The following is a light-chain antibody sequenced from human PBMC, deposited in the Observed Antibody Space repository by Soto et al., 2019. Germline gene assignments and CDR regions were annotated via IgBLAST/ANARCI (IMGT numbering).Light chain of an antibody. CDR1: SGYSNYK. CDR2: VGTGGIVG. V-gene: IGLV9-49*01. CDR3: GANHGSGSNFLVV. J-gene: IGLJ2*01. Sequence: QSVLTQSPSASASLGASVTLTCTLSSGYSNYKVDWYQQRPGKGPRFVMRVGTGGIVGSKGDGIPDRFSVLGSGLNRYLTIKNIQEEDESDYHCGANHGSGSNFLVVFGGGTKLT.